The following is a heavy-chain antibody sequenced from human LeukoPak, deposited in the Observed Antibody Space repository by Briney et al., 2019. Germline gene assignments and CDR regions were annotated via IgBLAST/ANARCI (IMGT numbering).Heavy chain of an antibody. Sequence: GGSLRLSCAASGFTFSSYWMHWIRHPPGKGLVWVSHVNSGGTGTSYADSVKGRFTISRDNARNTLYLQMNSLRAEDTAVYYCARGLSHTNEEFDYWGQGTLVTVSS. J-gene: IGHJ4*02. V-gene: IGHV3-74*01. CDR1: GFTFSSYW. CDR2: VNSGGTGT. D-gene: IGHD1-1*01. CDR3: ARGLSHTNEEFDY.